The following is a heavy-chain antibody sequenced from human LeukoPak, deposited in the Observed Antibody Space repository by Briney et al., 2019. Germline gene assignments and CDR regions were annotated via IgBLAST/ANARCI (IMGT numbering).Heavy chain of an antibody. V-gene: IGHV1-46*01. CDR3: ARDLYYDSSGSYGMDV. CDR2: INPSGGST. Sequence: ASVKVSCKASGYTFTSYYMHWVRQAPGQGLEWMGIINPSGGSTSYPQKFQGRVTMTRDTSTSTVYMELSSLRSEDTAVYYCARDLYYDSSGSYGMDVWGQGTTVTVSS. CDR1: GYTFTSYY. J-gene: IGHJ6*02. D-gene: IGHD3-22*01.